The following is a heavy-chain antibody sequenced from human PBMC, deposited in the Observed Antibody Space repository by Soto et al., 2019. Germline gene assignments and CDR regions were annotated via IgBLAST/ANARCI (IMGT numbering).Heavy chain of an antibody. D-gene: IGHD6-19*01. CDR2: IYWDDDK. V-gene: IGHV2-5*02. CDR1: GFSLSTSGVG. J-gene: IGHJ4*02. CDR3: AHRRMGSGWYSSNFDY. Sequence: QITLKESGPTLVKPTQTLTLTCTFSGFSLSTSGVGVGWIRQPPGKALEWLALIYWDDDKRYSPALKSRLTITKDPSKNQVVLTMTNMDPVDTATYYRAHRRMGSGWYSSNFDYWGQGTLVTVSS.